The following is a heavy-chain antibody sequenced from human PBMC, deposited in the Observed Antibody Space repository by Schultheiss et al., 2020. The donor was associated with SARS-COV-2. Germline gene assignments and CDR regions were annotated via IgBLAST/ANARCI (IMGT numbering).Heavy chain of an antibody. V-gene: IGHV3-53*01. Sequence: GESLKISCAASGFTVSSNYMSWVRQAPGKGLEWVSVIYSGGSTYYADSVKGRFTISTDNAENSLHLQVNILRAEDTAVYYCARVMGSGSYSAAYWGQGTLVTVSS. J-gene: IGHJ4*02. CDR3: ARVMGSGSYSAAY. CDR2: IYSGGST. D-gene: IGHD1-26*01. CDR1: GFTVSSNY.